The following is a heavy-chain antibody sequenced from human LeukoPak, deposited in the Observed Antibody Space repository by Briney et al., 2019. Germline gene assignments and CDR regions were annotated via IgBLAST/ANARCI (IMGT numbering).Heavy chain of an antibody. V-gene: IGHV3-23*01. J-gene: IGHJ4*02. CDR2: IRGSGGST. Sequence: GGSLRLSCAASGITFSSYAMSWVRQAPGKGLEWVSGIRGSGGSTYYADSVKGRFTISRDNSKNTPYLQMNSLRAEDTAVYYCANYGNPSGDYWGQGTLVTVSS. CDR1: GITFSSYA. CDR3: ANYGNPSGDY. D-gene: IGHD1-14*01.